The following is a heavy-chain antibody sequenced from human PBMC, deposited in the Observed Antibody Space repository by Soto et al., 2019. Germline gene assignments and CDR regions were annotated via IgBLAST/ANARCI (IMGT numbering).Heavy chain of an antibody. D-gene: IGHD6-13*01. Sequence: PGGSLRLSCAASGFTFSSYGMHWVRQAPGKGLEWVAVISYDGSNKYYADSVKGRFTISRDNSKNTLYLQMNSLRAEDTAVYYCANALFQQQLVVHWGQGTLVTVSS. CDR1: GFTFSSYG. J-gene: IGHJ4*02. CDR3: ANALFQQQLVVH. CDR2: ISYDGSNK. V-gene: IGHV3-30*18.